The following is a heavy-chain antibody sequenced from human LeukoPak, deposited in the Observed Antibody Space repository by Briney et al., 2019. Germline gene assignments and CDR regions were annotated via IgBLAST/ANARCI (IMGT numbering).Heavy chain of an antibody. CDR2: IYYSGST. V-gene: IGHV4-39*01. CDR3: ASYGVEMATISDY. Sequence: SETLSLTSTVSGGSISSSSYYWGWSRQPPGKGLEWIGSIYYSGSTYYNPSLKSRVTISVDTSKNQFSLKLSSVTAADTAVYYCASYGVEMATISDYWGQGTLVTVSS. J-gene: IGHJ4*02. CDR1: GGSISSSSYY. D-gene: IGHD5-24*01.